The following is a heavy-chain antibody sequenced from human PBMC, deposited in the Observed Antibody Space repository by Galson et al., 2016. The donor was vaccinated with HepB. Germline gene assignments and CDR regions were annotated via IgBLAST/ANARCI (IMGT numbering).Heavy chain of an antibody. Sequence: SLRLSCAASGFTFSSYAMSWVRHAPGKGLEWVSVISGSGGSTYYAVSVKGRFTISRDNSKNTLYLQMNSLRAEDTAVYYCAKDLYYYDSSGQSFFDYWGQGTQVTVSS. CDR1: GFTFSSYA. CDR3: AKDLYYYDSSGQSFFDY. D-gene: IGHD3-22*01. CDR2: ISGSGGST. V-gene: IGHV3-23*01. J-gene: IGHJ4*02.